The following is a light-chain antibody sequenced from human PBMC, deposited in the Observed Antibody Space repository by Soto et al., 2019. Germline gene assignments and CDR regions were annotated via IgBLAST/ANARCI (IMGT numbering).Light chain of an antibody. V-gene: IGKV1-27*01. CDR3: RKYGPVWT. J-gene: IGKJ1*01. CDR1: QGIGRS. Sequence: DIQMPQSPSSMSESVGDRVTITFRPSQGIGRSLAWYQHKPGTVPNVLIRAASTLQSGVPSRFSGSGSGTDFTLTISSLQTEEAAKNFSRKYGPVWTFALGTRVEIK. CDR2: AAS.